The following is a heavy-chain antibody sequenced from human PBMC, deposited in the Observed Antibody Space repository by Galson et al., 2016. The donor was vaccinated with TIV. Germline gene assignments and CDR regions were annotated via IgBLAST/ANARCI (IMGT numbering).Heavy chain of an antibody. D-gene: IGHD3-3*01. CDR1: GGIFRTNA. Sequence: SCKASGGIFRTNAISWVRQAPGQGLEWMGGILAIFGIANYAQKFQGRVTITADESTSTAYMELTSLRSEDTAVYYCARGKERVINYYYYMDVWGKGTTITVSS. J-gene: IGHJ6*03. CDR2: ILAIFGIA. CDR3: ARGKERVINYYYYMDV. V-gene: IGHV1-69*01.